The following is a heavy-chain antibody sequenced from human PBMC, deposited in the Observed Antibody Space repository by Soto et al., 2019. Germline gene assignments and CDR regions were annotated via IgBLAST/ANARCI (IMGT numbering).Heavy chain of an antibody. J-gene: IGHJ6*02. CDR1: GFTFSGSA. Sequence: EVQLVESGGGLVQPGGSLKLSCAASGFTFSGSAMHWVRQASGKGLEWVGRIRSKANSYATAYAASVKGRFTISRDDSKNTAYLQMNSLKTEDTAVYYCTRRKDYYYYGMDVCCQGTTVTVSS. CDR3: TRRKDYYYYGMDV. V-gene: IGHV3-73*02. CDR2: IRSKANSYAT.